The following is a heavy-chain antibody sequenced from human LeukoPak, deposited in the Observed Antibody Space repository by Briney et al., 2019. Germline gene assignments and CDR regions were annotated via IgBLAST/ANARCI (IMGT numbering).Heavy chain of an antibody. CDR2: IYYSGST. CDR3: ARGVECLRGVFDI. D-gene: IGHD3-10*01. V-gene: IGHV4-31*03. CDR1: GGPHISGVYY. Sequence: PSQTLSLTRPFTGGPHISGVYYESWIRQHPGKGLEWIGYIYYSGSTYSNPSLKSRLTMSVDISKNQFSLKLSSVTAADTAVYYCARGVECLRGVFDIWGQGKMVTVSS. J-gene: IGHJ3*02.